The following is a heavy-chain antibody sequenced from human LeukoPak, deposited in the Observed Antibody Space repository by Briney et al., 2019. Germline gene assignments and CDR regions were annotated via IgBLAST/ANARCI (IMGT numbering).Heavy chain of an antibody. Sequence: SETLSLTCAVYGGSFSGYYWSWIRQPPGKGLEWIGEINHSGSTNYNPSLKSRVTISVDTSKNQFSLKLSSVTAADTAVYYCARTYIKSDYYDFWSGYYSYYYGMDVWGQGTTVTVSS. V-gene: IGHV4-34*01. J-gene: IGHJ6*02. CDR3: ARTYIKSDYYDFWSGYYSYYYGMDV. CDR2: INHSGST. D-gene: IGHD3-3*01. CDR1: GGSFSGYY.